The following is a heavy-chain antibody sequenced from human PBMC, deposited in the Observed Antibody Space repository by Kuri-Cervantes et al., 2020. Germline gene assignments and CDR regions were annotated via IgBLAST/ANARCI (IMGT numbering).Heavy chain of an antibody. J-gene: IGHJ6*03. D-gene: IGHD3/OR15-3a*01. V-gene: IGHV3-30*01. CDR1: GFTFSSYA. CDR2: ISYDGSNK. Sequence: GGSLRLSCAASGFTFSSYAMHWVRQAPGKGLEWVAVISYDGSNKYYADSVKGRFTISRDNSKNTLYLQMNSLRAEDTAVYYCARVESPFLDDYYYMDVWGKGTTVTVSS. CDR3: ARVESPFLDDYYYMDV.